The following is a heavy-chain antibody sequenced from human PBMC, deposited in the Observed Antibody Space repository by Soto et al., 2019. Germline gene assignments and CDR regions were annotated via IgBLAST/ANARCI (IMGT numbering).Heavy chain of an antibody. D-gene: IGHD3-10*01. J-gene: IGHJ6*02. CDR2: ISYDGSNK. CDR3: AKSVVRGVIIGYYYYGMDV. V-gene: IGHV3-30*18. CDR1: GFTFSSYG. Sequence: SLRLSCAASGFTFSSYGMHWVRRAPGKGLEWVAVISYDGSNKYYADSVKGRFTISRDNSKNTLYLQMNSLRAEDTAVYYCAKSVVRGVIIGYYYYGMDVWGQGTTVTVSS.